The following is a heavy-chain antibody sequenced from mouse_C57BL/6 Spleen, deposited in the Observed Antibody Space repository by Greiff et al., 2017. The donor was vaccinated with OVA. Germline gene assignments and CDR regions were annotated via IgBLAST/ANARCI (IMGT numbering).Heavy chain of an antibody. CDR1: GYTFTSYW. Sequence: VQLQQPGAELVRPGSSVKLSCKASGYTFTSYWMHWVQQRPIQGLEWIGNIDPSDSATHYNQKFKDKATLTVDKSSSTAYMQLSSLTSEDAAVYYCARKAARGAMDYWGQGTSVTVSA. CDR3: ARKAARGAMDY. V-gene: IGHV1-52*01. J-gene: IGHJ4*01. CDR2: IDPSDSAT.